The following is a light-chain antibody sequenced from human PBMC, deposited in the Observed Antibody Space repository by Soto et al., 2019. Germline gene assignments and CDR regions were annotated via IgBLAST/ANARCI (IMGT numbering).Light chain of an antibody. CDR1: QSVSRN. V-gene: IGKV3-15*01. Sequence: EIVMTQSQATLSVSPGERATLFCRASQSVSRNLAWYQQKPGQAPRLLIYGASPRPTGIPVRFSGSGSGTEFTLTISSLQPEDFAVYYCQQYNNCPLTFGGGTKVEIK. J-gene: IGKJ4*01. CDR2: GAS. CDR3: QQYNNCPLT.